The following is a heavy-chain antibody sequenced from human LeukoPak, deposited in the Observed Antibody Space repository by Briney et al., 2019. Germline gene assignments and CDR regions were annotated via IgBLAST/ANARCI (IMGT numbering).Heavy chain of an antibody. J-gene: IGHJ4*02. V-gene: IGHV4-39*07. D-gene: IGHD3-10*01. CDR3: ASNSFDYYGSGSYSVDY. CDR2: INHSGST. CDR1: GGSISSSSYY. Sequence: PSETLSLTCTVSGGSISSSSYYWSWIRQPPGKGLEWIGEINHSGSTNYNPSLKSRVTISVDTSKNQFSLKLSSVTAADTAVYYCASNSFDYYGSGSYSVDYWGQGTLVTVSP.